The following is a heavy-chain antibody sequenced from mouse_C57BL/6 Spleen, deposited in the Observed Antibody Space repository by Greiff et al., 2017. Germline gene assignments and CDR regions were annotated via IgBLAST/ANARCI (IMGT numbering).Heavy chain of an antibody. J-gene: IGHJ4*01. CDR3: ASNYYGSSYDAMDY. Sequence: EVQLQQSGPELVKPGASVKISCKASGYSFTDYNMNWVKQSNGKSLEWIGVINPNYGTTSYNQKFKGKATLTVDQSSSTAYMQLNSLTSEDSAVYYCASNYYGSSYDAMDYWGQGTSVTVSS. V-gene: IGHV1-39*01. CDR1: GYSFTDYN. D-gene: IGHD1-1*01. CDR2: INPNYGTT.